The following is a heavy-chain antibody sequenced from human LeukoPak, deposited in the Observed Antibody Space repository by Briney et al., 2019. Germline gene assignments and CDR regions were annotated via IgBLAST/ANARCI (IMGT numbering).Heavy chain of an antibody. Sequence: SGPTLLNPTHTLTLTFTFSGFRLSTNRVGVGWIRQPPGKALEWLALIYWDDDKRYSPSLKSRLTITKDTPKNQVVLTMPNLGPGDTATYYCAHGERGSEVGAISSFDYWGQGTLVTVSS. J-gene: IGHJ4*02. CDR3: AHGERGSEVGAISSFDY. CDR1: GFRLSTNRVG. V-gene: IGHV2-5*02. CDR2: IYWDDDK. D-gene: IGHD1-26*01.